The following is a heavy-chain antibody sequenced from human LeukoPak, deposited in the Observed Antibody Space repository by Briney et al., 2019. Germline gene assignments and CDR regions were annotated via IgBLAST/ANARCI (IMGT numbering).Heavy chain of an antibody. D-gene: IGHD4-17*01. J-gene: IGHJ4*02. V-gene: IGHV3-7*01. CDR2: IKQDGGEK. Sequence: GGSLRLSCAASGFTMRNHWMSWVRQAPGKGLEWVANIKQDGGEKYYVDSVKGRFTISRDNAKNSLYLQMNSLRAEDTAVYYCARLGARQVLDYWGQGTLVTVSS. CDR3: ARLGARQVLDY. CDR1: GFTMRNHW.